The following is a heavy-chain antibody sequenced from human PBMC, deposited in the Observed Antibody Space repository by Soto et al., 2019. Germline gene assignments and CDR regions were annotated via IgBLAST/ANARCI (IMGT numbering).Heavy chain of an antibody. CDR2: ISAYNGNT. CDR3: ARDPTVLERRFPWLDP. J-gene: IGHJ5*02. D-gene: IGHD1-1*01. CDR1: GYTFTSYG. V-gene: IGHV1-18*01. Sequence: ASVKVSCKASGYTFTSYGISWVGQAPGQGLEWMGWISAYNGNTNYAQKLQGRVTMTTDTSTSTAYMELRSLRSDDTAVYYCARDPTVLERRFPWLDPWAQGTRVTVS.